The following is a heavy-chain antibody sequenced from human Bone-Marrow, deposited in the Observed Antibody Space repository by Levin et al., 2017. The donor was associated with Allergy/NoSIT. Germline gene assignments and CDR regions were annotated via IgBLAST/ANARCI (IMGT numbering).Heavy chain of an antibody. CDR3: ARGRVGLDTGYGMDV. V-gene: IGHV3-21*01. D-gene: IGHD6-19*01. Sequence: GESLKISCAASGFTFSSYSMNWVRQAPGKGLEWVSSISSSSSYIYYADSVKGRFTISRDNAKNSLYLQMNSLRAEDTAVYYCARGRVGLDTGYGMDVWGQGTTVTVSS. J-gene: IGHJ6*02. CDR2: ISSSSSYI. CDR1: GFTFSSYS.